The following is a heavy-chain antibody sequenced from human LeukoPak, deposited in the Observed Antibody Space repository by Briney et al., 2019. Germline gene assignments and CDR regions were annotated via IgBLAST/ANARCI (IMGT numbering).Heavy chain of an antibody. V-gene: IGHV1-24*01. CDR2: FDPEDGET. CDR3: ARGVGAYYYDSSGYYPHYYYYMDV. D-gene: IGHD3-22*01. Sequence: GASVKVSCKVSGYTLTELSMHWVRQAPGKGLEWMGGFDPEDGETIYAQKFQGRVTMTRNTSISTAYMELSSLRSEDTAVYYCARGVGAYYYDSSGYYPHYYYYMDVWGKGTTVTISS. CDR1: GYTLTELS. J-gene: IGHJ6*03.